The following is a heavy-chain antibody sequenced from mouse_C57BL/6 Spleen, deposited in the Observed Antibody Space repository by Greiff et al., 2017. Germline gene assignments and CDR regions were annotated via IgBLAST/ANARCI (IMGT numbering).Heavy chain of an antibody. CDR2: IYPGGGDT. D-gene: IGHD2-1*01. Sequence: VKLMESGPELVKPGASVKLSCKASGYAFSSSWMNWVKQRPGKGLERIGRIYPGGGDTNYNGKFKGKATLTADKSSSTAYMQLSSLTSEDSAVYFCARPFYDGSHFDDWGQGTTVTVSS. V-gene: IGHV1-82*01. J-gene: IGHJ2*01. CDR3: ARPFYDGSHFDD. CDR1: GYAFSSSW.